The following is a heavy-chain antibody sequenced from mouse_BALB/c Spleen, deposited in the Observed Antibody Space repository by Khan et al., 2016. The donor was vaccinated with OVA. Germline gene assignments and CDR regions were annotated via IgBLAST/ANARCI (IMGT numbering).Heavy chain of an antibody. J-gene: IGHJ3*01. CDR1: GYTFTTYT. V-gene: IGHV1-4*01. Sequence: QVQLQQSGTELARPGASVKMSCKASGYTFTTYTMQWVKQRPGQGLEWIGYISPSSGYTNYNQKFKDKATLTADKSSITAYMQLSSLTSEDSAVYYCAREGAYYRSDGWFAYWGQGTLVTVSA. D-gene: IGHD2-14*01. CDR3: AREGAYYRSDGWFAY. CDR2: ISPSSGYT.